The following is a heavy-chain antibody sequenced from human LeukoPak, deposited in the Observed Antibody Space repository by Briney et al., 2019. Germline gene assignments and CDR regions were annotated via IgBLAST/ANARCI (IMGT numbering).Heavy chain of an antibody. CDR1: GFTFSRSW. CDR2: IKEDGSDK. CDR3: ATLAFDS. V-gene: IGHV3-7*01. D-gene: IGHD3-3*02. Sequence: GGSLRLSCTASGFTFSRSWMHWVRQAPGKGLEWVADIKEDGSDKYYGDSVKGRFTISRDNAKNSVYLQMNSLSPEDTAIYFCATLAFDSWGRGTLVTVSS. J-gene: IGHJ4*02.